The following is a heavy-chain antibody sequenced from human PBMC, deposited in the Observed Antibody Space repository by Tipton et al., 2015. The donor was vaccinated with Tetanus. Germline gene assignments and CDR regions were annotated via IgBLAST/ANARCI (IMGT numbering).Heavy chain of an antibody. CDR2: IDPNSGDT. D-gene: IGHD3-22*01. V-gene: IGHV1-2*02. CDR1: GYTFTGYY. CDR3: ARDRGDYIYYGMDV. J-gene: IGHJ6*02. Sequence: QLVQSGAELKKPGASVKVSCTASGYTFTGYYMYWVRQAPGQGLEWVGWIDPNSGDTIYAQNFQGRVTMTRDTAISTVYMEPSRLRSDDTAVYYCARDRGDYIYYGMDVWGPGTTVTVSS.